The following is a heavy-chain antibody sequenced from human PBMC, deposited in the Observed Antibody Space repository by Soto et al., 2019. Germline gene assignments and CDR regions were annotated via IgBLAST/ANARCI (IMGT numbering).Heavy chain of an antibody. CDR3: AKDHSSSGWFDY. J-gene: IGHJ4*02. Sequence: QVQLVESGGGVVQPGRSLRLSCAASGFTFSNYGMHRVRQAPGKGLEWVAVISYDGSNKYYADSVKGRFTISRDNSKNTLYLQMNSLRGEDTAVYYCAKDHSSSGWFDYWGQGTLVTVSS. CDR1: GFTFSNYG. V-gene: IGHV3-30*18. D-gene: IGHD6-19*01. CDR2: ISYDGSNK.